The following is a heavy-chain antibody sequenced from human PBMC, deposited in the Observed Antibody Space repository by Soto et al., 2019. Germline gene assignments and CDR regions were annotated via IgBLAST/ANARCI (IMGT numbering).Heavy chain of an antibody. D-gene: IGHD1-20*01. Sequence: EVQLVESGGGLVKPGGSLRLSCAASGFTFSSYSMNWVRQAPGKGLEWVSSISSSSSYIYYADSVKDRFTISRDNDKNSLYLQMNSLRAEDTAVYYCASDRYNWNENFAYWGQGTLVTVSS. CDR2: ISSSSSYI. J-gene: IGHJ4*02. CDR3: ASDRYNWNENFAY. V-gene: IGHV3-21*01. CDR1: GFTFSSYS.